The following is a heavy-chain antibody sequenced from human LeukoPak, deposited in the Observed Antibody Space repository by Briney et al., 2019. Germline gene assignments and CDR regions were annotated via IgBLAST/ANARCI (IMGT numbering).Heavy chain of an antibody. CDR3: ARARGSSGWFDP. CDR2: ISSSSSYI. J-gene: IGHJ5*02. Sequence: GGSLRLSCAASGFTFSSYGMNWVRQAPGKGLEWVSSISSSSSYIYYADSVKGRFTISRDNAKNSLYLQMNSLRAEDTAVYYCARARGSSGWFDPWGQGTLVTVSS. D-gene: IGHD3-10*01. CDR1: GFTFSSYG. V-gene: IGHV3-21*01.